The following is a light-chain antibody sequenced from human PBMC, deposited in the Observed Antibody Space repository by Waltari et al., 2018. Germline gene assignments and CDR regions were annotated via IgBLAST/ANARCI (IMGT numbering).Light chain of an antibody. CDR2: DVS. CDR1: QDISNH. CDR3: QQYDSLTLLT. Sequence: DLGMPQSASSLSASVGEKVTIPCRASQDISNHLSWFQQKPGKAPKLLIYDVSKLETGVASRFSGCGSRADFTLIINDVQPEDVATYYGQQYDSLTLLTFGQGTRLE. V-gene: IGKV1-33*01. J-gene: IGKJ5*01.